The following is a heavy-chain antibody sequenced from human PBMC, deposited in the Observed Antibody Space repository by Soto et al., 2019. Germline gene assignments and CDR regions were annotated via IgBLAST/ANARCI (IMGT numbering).Heavy chain of an antibody. CDR2: IDTDGGGT. V-gene: IGHV3-74*01. J-gene: IGHJ5*02. CDR1: GFTLGSHR. CDR3: ATVFDL. Sequence: DVQLVESGGGLVQPGGYLRVSCAASGFTLGSHRIHWVRQPPGKGLEWVSRIDTDGGGTSYADSVKGRFTISTDNAKNTVYLQMNGLRAEDTAVYYCATVFDLWGQGTLVTVSS.